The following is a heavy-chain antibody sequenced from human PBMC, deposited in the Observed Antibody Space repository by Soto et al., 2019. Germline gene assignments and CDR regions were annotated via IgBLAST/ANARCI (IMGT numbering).Heavy chain of an antibody. J-gene: IGHJ4*02. Sequence: QITLKHSGPTLVKPTQTLTLTCTVSGFSLTTPGLGVGWIRQPPGKALEWLILVYWHDDKRYSSSLRDRLTIARDTSNNQVVLSMTNMDPEDSATYYCVRLMSTDTTGYFDYWGQGILVTVSS. CDR3: VRLMSTDTTGYFDY. D-gene: IGHD1-1*01. V-gene: IGHV2-5*01. CDR1: GFSLTTPGLG. CDR2: VYWHDDK.